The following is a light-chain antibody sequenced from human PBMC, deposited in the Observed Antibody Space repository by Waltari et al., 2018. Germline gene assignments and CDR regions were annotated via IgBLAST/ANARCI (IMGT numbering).Light chain of an antibody. CDR1: ENVNNY. J-gene: IGKJ1*01. V-gene: IGKV1-39*01. Sequence: DIQMTQSPSSLSASVGDRVTITCRASENVNNYLNWYQQKPGKAPKLLIYKASTLQSGVPSRLSGSGSGTDYTFTISSLQSEDVATYYCQHNYGTPWTFGQGTKVEIK. CDR3: QHNYGTPWT. CDR2: KAS.